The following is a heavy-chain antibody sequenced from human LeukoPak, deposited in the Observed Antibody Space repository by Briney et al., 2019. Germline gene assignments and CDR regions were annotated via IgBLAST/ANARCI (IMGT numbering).Heavy chain of an antibody. CDR3: TRGVLLLERGAFDI. CDR1: GYTFTVYY. CDR2: ITPKSGGT. V-gene: IGHV1-2*06. J-gene: IGHJ3*02. D-gene: IGHD1-1*01. Sequence: ASVKVSCKTSGYTFTVYYIHWVRQAPGQGREWMGRITPKSGGTNYAQKFQGRVTMTRDTSISTVYMELSGLRSDDTAVYYCTRGVLLLERGAFDIWGQGTMVTVSS.